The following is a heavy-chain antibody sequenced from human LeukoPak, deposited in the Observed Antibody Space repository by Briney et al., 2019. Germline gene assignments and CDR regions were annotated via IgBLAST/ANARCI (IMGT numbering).Heavy chain of an antibody. Sequence: PGGSLRLSCAASGFTFSDYYMTWIRQAPGKGLEWVAYISGSGVVVYYADSVKGRFTISRDNSKNTLYLQMNSLRADDTAVYYCARDSSGWGHSSPLFDYWGQGTLVTVSS. CDR3: ARDSSGWGHSSPLFDY. CDR1: GFTFSDYY. V-gene: IGHV3-11*01. J-gene: IGHJ4*02. CDR2: ISGSGVVV. D-gene: IGHD6-19*01.